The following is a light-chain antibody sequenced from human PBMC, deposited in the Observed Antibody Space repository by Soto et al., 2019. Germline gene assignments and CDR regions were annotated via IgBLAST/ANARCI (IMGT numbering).Light chain of an antibody. CDR3: QQSYSSPPT. CDR2: AAS. CDR1: HRTSNH. Sequence: DIQMTQSPSSLSASVEDRVIITCRASHRTSNHLNWYQQKPGRAPKLLIFAASSLQSGVPSRFSGSRSGPDFTLTISSLQPEDFATYYCQQSYSSPPTFGQGTKVDIK. V-gene: IGKV1-39*01. J-gene: IGKJ1*01.